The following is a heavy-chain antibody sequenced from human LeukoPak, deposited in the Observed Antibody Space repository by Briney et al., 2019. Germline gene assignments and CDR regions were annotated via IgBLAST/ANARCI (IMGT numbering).Heavy chain of an antibody. CDR1: GYTFTSYD. V-gene: IGHV1-8*01. CDR2: MNPNSGNT. CDR3: AGGFGESDYYYYYMDV. D-gene: IGHD3-10*01. Sequence: GASVTVSCKASGYTFTSYDINWVRQATGQGLEWMGWMNPNSGNTGYAQKFQGRVTMTRNTSISTAYMELSSLRSEDTAVYYCAGGFGESDYYYYYMDVWGKGTTVTVSS. J-gene: IGHJ6*03.